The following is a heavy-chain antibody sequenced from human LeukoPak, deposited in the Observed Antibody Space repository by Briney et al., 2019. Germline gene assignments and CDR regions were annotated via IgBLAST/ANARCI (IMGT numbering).Heavy chain of an antibody. CDR2: MTPRIGTG. CDR3: ARVRSIMGGGYNFFDP. CDR1: GGIFTSKH. V-gene: IGHV1-69*01. Sequence: SVKVSCKASGGIFTSKHITWVRQAPGQGLEWVGGMTPRIGTGNTAEKFQGRVAITADESTSTVYMELSSLTSDDTALYYCARVRSIMGGGYNFFDPWGQGTLVTVSS. J-gene: IGHJ5*02. D-gene: IGHD3-16*01.